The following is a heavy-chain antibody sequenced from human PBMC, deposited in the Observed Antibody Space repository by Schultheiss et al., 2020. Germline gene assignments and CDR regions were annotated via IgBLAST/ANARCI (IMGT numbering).Heavy chain of an antibody. J-gene: IGHJ4*02. CDR1: GFTFSSYG. CDR2: ISYDGSNK. V-gene: IGHV3-30*03. D-gene: IGHD3-16*02. Sequence: GGSLRLSCAASGFTFSSYGMHWVRQAPGKGLEWVAVISYDGSNKYYADSVKGRFTISRDNSKNTLYLQMNSLRAEDTAVYYCAREGYDYVWGSYRYWYYFDYWGQGTLVTVSS. CDR3: AREGYDYVWGSYRYWYYFDY.